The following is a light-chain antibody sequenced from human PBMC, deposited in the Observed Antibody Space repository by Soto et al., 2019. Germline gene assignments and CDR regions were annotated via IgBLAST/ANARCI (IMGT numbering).Light chain of an antibody. CDR3: QQGHNGHNT. CDR1: ETIRGL. Sequence: EIVLTQSPATLSLSPGERATLSCRASETIRGLLAEYQQRPGHPPRLLIYDTSNRATGIPARFSGSGSGTDFTLTISGLGPAALGVYYCQQGHNGHNTFGQGTRLELK. V-gene: IGKV3-11*01. CDR2: DTS. J-gene: IGKJ5*01.